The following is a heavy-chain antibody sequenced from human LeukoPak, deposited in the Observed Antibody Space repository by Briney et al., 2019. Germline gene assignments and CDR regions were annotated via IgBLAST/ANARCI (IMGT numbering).Heavy chain of an antibody. Sequence: GGSLRLSCAASRFILSSNYISGVRQAPGKGLEWVSVIYSGGSTYYADSVKGRFTISRDNSKNTVYLQMNSLRAEDTAVYYCERHTTAVLRGARGMDVWGQGSTVTVSS. CDR3: ERHTTAVLRGARGMDV. V-gene: IGHV3-53*01. CDR2: IYSGGST. J-gene: IGHJ6*02. D-gene: IGHD3-10*01. CDR1: RFILSSNY.